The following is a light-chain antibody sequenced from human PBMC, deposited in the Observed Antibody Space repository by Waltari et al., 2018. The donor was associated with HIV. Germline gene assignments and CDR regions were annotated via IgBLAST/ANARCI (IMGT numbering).Light chain of an antibody. CDR2: EDS. CDR3: QVWDSSSDHVV. J-gene: IGLJ2*01. CDR1: NIGSKS. Sequence: SYVLTQPPSVSVAPGKTARITCGGNNIGSKSVHWYQQKPGQAPVLVIYEDSDRPSGIPERCSGSNSGNTATLTISRVEAGDEADYYWQVWDSSSDHVVFGGGTKLTVL. V-gene: IGLV3-21*04.